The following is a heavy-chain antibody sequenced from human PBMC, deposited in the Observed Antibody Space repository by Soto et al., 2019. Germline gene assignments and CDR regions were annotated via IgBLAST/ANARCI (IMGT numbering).Heavy chain of an antibody. CDR2: ISAYNGNT. Sequence: GASVKVSCKTSGYTFSSFGIIWVRQAPGQGLEWMGWISAYNGNTNYAQKFQGRVTMTTDTSTSSAYMELRSLRSDDTAAYYCARPLDYYYYAMDAWGQGTTVTVSS. CDR1: GYTFSSFG. V-gene: IGHV1-18*01. CDR3: ARPLDYYYYAMDA. J-gene: IGHJ6*02.